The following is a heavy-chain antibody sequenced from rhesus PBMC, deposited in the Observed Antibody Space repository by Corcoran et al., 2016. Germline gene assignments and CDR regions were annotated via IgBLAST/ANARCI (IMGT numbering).Heavy chain of an antibody. V-gene: IGHV4-173*01. CDR1: GGSISSNY. D-gene: IGHD6-25*01. CDR2: NSGSGGST. Sequence: QLQLQESGPGLVKPSETLSLTCAVSGGSISSNYWSWIRPPPGKGLEWIGRNSGSGGSTDYNPALKSRVTMSTDTSKNQFSLKLTSVTAADTAVYYCARDLAAAGSEDFDYWGQGVLVTVSS. CDR3: ARDLAAAGSEDFDY. J-gene: IGHJ4*01.